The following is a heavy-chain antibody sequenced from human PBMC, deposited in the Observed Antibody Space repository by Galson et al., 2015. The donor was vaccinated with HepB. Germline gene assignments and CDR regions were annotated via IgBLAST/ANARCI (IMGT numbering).Heavy chain of an antibody. CDR3: ATSRGAQDYYDSSGYDGN. CDR2: FDPEEGET. J-gene: IGHJ4*02. CDR1: GYSLSELS. D-gene: IGHD3-22*01. Sequence: SVKVSCKVSGYSLSELSIHWVRQAPGKGLEWMGGFDPEEGETIYAQQFQGRVTMTDDTSTDTAYMELSSLRSEDTAAYYCATSRGAQDYYDSSGYDGNWGQGTLVTVSS. V-gene: IGHV1-24*01.